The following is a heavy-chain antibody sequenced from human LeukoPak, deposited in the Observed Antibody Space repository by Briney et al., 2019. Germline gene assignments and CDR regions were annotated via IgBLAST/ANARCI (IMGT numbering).Heavy chain of an antibody. Sequence: ASVKVSCKASGYTFINYYMHWVRQAPGQGLEWMGIIYPSGGSTSYAQKFQGRVTMTRDTSISTAYMELSRLRSDDTAVYYCAREEVVGSFDYWGQGTLVTVSS. D-gene: IGHD3-22*01. CDR1: GYTFINYY. J-gene: IGHJ4*02. V-gene: IGHV1-46*01. CDR2: IYPSGGST. CDR3: AREEVVGSFDY.